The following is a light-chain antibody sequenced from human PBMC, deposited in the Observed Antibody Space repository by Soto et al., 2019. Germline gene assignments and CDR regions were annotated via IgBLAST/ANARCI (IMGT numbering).Light chain of an antibody. J-gene: IGLJ2*01. CDR3: AVWDDSLNGHFV. Sequence: QSVLSQPPSASGTPGQTVTISCSGGSSNIGGYHVHWYRQFPGRAPQLLIFTQNQRPSGVPDRVSGSQSGTAASLAISGLKFEDEADYYCAVWDDSLNGHFVFGGGTKLTVL. CDR1: SSNIGGYH. CDR2: TQN. V-gene: IGLV1-44*01.